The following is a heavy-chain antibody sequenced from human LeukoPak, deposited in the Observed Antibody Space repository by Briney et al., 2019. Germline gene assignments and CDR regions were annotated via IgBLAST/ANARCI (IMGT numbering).Heavy chain of an antibody. D-gene: IGHD2-15*01. CDR3: ARDTTTPFDY. CDR1: GFTFSSYS. V-gene: IGHV3-48*04. J-gene: IGHJ4*02. CDR2: ISSSSSTI. Sequence: GGSLRLSCAASGFTFSSYSMNWVRQAPGKGLEWVSYISSSSSTIYYADSVKGRFTISRDNAKNSLYLQMNSLRAEDTAVYYCARDTTTPFDYWGQGTLVTVSS.